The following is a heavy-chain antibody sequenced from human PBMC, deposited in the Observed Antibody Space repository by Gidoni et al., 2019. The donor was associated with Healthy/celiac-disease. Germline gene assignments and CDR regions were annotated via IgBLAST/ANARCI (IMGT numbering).Heavy chain of an antibody. J-gene: IGHJ6*02. Sequence: QVQLVQSGAEVKKPGSSVKVSCKASVGTFIIYAIRWVRQAPGQGLEWMGRIIPILGIANDAQKFQGRVTITADKSTSTAYMELSSLRSEDTAVYYCARDSGSRYCSSTSCFHGMDVWGQGTTVTVSS. V-gene: IGHV1-69*09. D-gene: IGHD2-2*01. CDR2: IIPILGIA. CDR3: ARDSGSRYCSSTSCFHGMDV. CDR1: VGTFIIYA.